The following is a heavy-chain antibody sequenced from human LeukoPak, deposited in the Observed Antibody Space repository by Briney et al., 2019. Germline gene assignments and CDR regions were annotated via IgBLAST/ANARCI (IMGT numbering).Heavy chain of an antibody. CDR2: ISGSGGST. CDR3: AKASLYRGVNPDY. CDR1: GFTFSSYG. J-gene: IGHJ4*02. Sequence: GGSLSLSCAASGFTFSSYGMSWVRKAPGQGLEWVSDISGSGGSTYYADSVKGRFTISRDNSKNTLYLQMNSLRAEDRAVYYCAKASLYRGVNPDYWGQGTLVTVSS. V-gene: IGHV3-23*01. D-gene: IGHD3-10*01.